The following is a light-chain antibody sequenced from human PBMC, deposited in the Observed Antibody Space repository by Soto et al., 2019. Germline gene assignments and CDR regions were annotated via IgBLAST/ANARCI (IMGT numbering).Light chain of an antibody. CDR1: SSNMGTNT. CDR3: VAWDDNLDAHV. CDR2: VND. J-gene: IGLJ1*01. V-gene: IGLV1-44*01. Sequence: QSVLTQPPSASGTPGQRVTISCSGSSSNMGTNTVGWYQQLPGAAPKVLIYVNDKRPSGVPDRFSGSNSGTSASLTISGLQSEDEADYYCVAWDDNLDAHVFGTGTKVTVL.